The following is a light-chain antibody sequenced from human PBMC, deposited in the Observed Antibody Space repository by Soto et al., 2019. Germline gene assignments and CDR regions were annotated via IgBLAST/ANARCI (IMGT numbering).Light chain of an antibody. Sequence: EIVMTQSPATLSVSPGERATLSCRASQSVSSKLTWYQQKPGQPPRLLIYGASTRATGIPARFSGSGSGTEFTRTISSLQSEDYAVYYCQQYINWPPLTFGGGTKVEIK. CDR3: QQYINWPPLT. CDR1: QSVSSK. V-gene: IGKV3-15*01. CDR2: GAS. J-gene: IGKJ4*01.